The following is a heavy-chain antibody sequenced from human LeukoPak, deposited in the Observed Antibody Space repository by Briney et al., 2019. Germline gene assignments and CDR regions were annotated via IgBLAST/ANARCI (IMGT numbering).Heavy chain of an antibody. CDR3: ANSLSVAGLFDY. J-gene: IGHJ4*02. CDR2: ISGSGGST. D-gene: IGHD6-19*01. Sequence: PGGSLRLSCAASGFTVSSNYMSWVRQAPGKGLEWVSVISGSGGSTYYADSVKGRFTISRDNSKNTLYLQMNSLRADDTAVYYCANSLSVAGLFDYWGQGSLVTVSS. V-gene: IGHV3-23*01. CDR1: GFTVSSNY.